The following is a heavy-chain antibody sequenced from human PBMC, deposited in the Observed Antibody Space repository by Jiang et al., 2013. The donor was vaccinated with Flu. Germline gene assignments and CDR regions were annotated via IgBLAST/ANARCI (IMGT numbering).Heavy chain of an antibody. Sequence: GSGLVKPSQTLSLTCAVSGGSVSSGGYSWSWIRQPPGKGLEWIGYIYHSGSTYYNPSLKSRVTISVDRSKNQFSLKLSSVTAADTAVYYCARLYSSGYYYEDYWGQGTLVTVSS. D-gene: IGHD3-22*01. J-gene: IGHJ4*02. CDR3: ARLYSSGYYYEDY. V-gene: IGHV4-30-2*01. CDR1: GGSVSSGGYS. CDR2: IYHSGST.